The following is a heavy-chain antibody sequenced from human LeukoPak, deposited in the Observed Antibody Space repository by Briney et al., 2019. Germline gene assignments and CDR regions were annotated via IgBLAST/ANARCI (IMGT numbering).Heavy chain of an antibody. CDR1: GYTFTSYD. Sequence: ASVKVSCKASGYTFTSYDINWVRQATGQGLEWMGWMNPNSGNTGYAQKFQGRVTMTRNTSISTAYMELSSLRSEDTAVYYCARVGDILTGYPYYFDYWGQGTLVTVSS. CDR2: MNPNSGNT. D-gene: IGHD3-9*01. V-gene: IGHV1-8*01. J-gene: IGHJ4*02. CDR3: ARVGDILTGYPYYFDY.